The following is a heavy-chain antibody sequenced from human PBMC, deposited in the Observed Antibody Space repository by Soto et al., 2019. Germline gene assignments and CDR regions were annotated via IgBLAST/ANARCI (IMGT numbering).Heavy chain of an antibody. D-gene: IGHD2-8*01. CDR1: GLTFSAYG. Sequence: QARLVASGGGVVQPGRSLRLSCEASGLTFSAYGMHWVRQAPGKGLEWVATISYDGSRKYFGDSVKGRFTISRDNSKSTLYLEMNSLRTEDTAVYYCAKASHCNKGRCSLGLSGDRAFDIWGQGTMVTVSS. CDR2: ISYDGSRK. CDR3: AKASHCNKGRCSLGLSGDRAFDI. J-gene: IGHJ3*02. V-gene: IGHV3-30*18.